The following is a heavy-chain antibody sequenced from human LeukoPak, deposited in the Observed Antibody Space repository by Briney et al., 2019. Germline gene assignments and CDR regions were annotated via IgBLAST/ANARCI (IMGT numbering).Heavy chain of an antibody. Sequence: ASVKVSCKTSGYTFTGYYIHWVRQAPGQGLEWMGWISAYNGNTNYAQKLQGRVTMTTDTSTSTAYMELRSLRSDDTAVYYCARVQYYDSSGYLLYYYYYMDVWGKGTTVTISS. J-gene: IGHJ6*03. D-gene: IGHD3-22*01. CDR3: ARVQYYDSSGYLLYYYYYMDV. CDR2: ISAYNGNT. CDR1: GYTFTGYY. V-gene: IGHV1-18*04.